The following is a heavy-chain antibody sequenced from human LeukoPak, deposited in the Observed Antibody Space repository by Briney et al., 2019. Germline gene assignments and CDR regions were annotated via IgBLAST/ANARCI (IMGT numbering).Heavy chain of an antibody. J-gene: IGHJ4*02. CDR1: GFTFSSYA. CDR2: ISGSGGST. CDR3: VILFGFTRDYFDY. V-gene: IGHV3-23*01. Sequence: GGSLRLSCAASGFTFSSYAMSWVRQAPGKWLEWVSAISGSGGSTYYADSVKGRFTISRDNSKNTLYLQMDSLRAEDTAVYYCVILFGFTRDYFDYWGQGTLVTVSS. D-gene: IGHD3-3*01.